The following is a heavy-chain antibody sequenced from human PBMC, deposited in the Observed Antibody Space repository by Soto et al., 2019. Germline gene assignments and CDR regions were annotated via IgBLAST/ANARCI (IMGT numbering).Heavy chain of an antibody. CDR1: GGTFSSYA. V-gene: IGHV1-69*13. CDR3: ARVYERSGEQWLAKTWNFDY. D-gene: IGHD6-19*01. CDR2: IIPIFGTA. J-gene: IGHJ4*02. Sequence: SVKVSCKASGGTFSSYAISWVRQAPGQGLEWMGGIIPIFGTANYAQKFQGRVTITADESTSTAYMELSSLRSADTAVYYCARVYERSGEQWLAKTWNFDYWGQGTLVTVSS.